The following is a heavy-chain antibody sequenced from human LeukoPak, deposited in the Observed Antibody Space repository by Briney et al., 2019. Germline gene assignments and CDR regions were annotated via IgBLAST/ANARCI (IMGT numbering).Heavy chain of an antibody. J-gene: IGHJ4*02. CDR3: ARIQNFDWLPKD. V-gene: IGHV4-34*01. D-gene: IGHD3-9*01. Sequence: SSETLSLTCAVYGGSFSGYYWSWIRQPPGKGLEWIGEVNHSGSTNYNPSLKSRVTISVDTSKNQFSLKLSSVTAADTAVYYCARIQNFDWLPKDWSQGTLVTVSS. CDR2: VNHSGST. CDR1: GGSFSGYY.